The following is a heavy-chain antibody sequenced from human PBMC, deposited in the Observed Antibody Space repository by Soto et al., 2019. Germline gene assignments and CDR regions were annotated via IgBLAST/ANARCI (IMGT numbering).Heavy chain of an antibody. D-gene: IGHD6-13*01. CDR2: IIPIFGTA. CDR1: GGTFSSYA. Sequence: QVQLVQSGAEVKKPGSSVKVSCKASGGTFSSYAISWVRQAPGQGLEWMGGIIPIFGTANYAQKFQGRVTITADESTSPAYMELSSLRSEDTAVYYCARVNGSSWYGYYYYGMDVWGQGTTVTVSS. V-gene: IGHV1-69*01. J-gene: IGHJ6*02. CDR3: ARVNGSSWYGYYYYGMDV.